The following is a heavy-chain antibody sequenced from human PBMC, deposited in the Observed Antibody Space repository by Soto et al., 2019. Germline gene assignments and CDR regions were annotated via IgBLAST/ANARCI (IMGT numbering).Heavy chain of an antibody. V-gene: IGHV4-30-4*01. CDR2: ISHSGST. D-gene: IGHD2-15*01. CDR3: ARDRVAVAVGDA. Sequence: QVQLQESAPGLVKASQTLSLTCNVSGGSVSSGDYYWSWIRQPPGKGLEWIGYISHSGSTYSNPSLKGRLAMSIDTSKNQFSLQLRSVTAADTAVYFCARDRVAVAVGDAWGPGTLVTVSS. J-gene: IGHJ5*02. CDR1: GGSVSSGDYY.